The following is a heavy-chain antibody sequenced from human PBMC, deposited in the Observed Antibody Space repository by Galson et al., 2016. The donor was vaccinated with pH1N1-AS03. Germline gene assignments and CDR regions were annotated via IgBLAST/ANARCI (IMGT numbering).Heavy chain of an antibody. Sequence: QSGAEVKKPGESLRISCKGSEDAFTNSWIGWVRQTPEKALEYLGIIYPGDSETRYSPSFQGQFTISVDKSITTAYLQWNSRKASDTAIYYCARRAFARAFDTWGQGTTVIVSS. CDR3: ARRAFARAFDT. CDR2: IYPGDSET. CDR1: EDAFTNSW. V-gene: IGHV5-51*01. J-gene: IGHJ3*02.